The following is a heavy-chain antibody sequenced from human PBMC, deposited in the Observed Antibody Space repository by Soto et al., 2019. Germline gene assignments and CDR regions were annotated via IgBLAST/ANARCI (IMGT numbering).Heavy chain of an antibody. D-gene: IGHD3-3*01. CDR3: ARDHLEWGYYWFDP. J-gene: IGHJ5*02. CDR2: INAGNGNT. V-gene: IGHV1-3*01. CDR1: GYTFTSYA. Sequence: ASVKVSCKASGYTFTSYAMHWLRQAPGQRLEWMGWINAGNGNTKYSQKFQGRVTITRDTSASTAYMELSSLRSEDTAVHYCARDHLEWGYYWFDPWGQGTLVTVSS.